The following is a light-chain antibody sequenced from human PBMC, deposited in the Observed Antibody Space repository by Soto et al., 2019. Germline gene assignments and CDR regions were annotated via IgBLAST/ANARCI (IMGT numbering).Light chain of an antibody. CDR2: DAS. CDR1: QSVSSY. J-gene: IGKJ5*01. V-gene: IGKV3-11*01. Sequence: EIVLTQSPATLSLSPGERVTLSGRASQSVSSYLAWYQQKPGQAPRLLIYDASNRATGIPARFSGSGSGTDFTLTISSLEPEDFAVYYCQQRSNWPTFGQGTRLEIK. CDR3: QQRSNWPT.